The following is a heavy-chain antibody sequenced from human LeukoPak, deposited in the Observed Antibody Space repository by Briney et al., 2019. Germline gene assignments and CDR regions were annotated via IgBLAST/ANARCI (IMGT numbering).Heavy chain of an antibody. V-gene: IGHV3-11*06. D-gene: IGHD3-10*01. CDR2: ISSSSSYT. CDR1: GLTFSDYY. J-gene: IGHJ4*02. Sequence: GGSLRLSCAASGLTFSDYYMSWIRQAPGKGLEWVSYISSSSSYTNYADSVKGRFTISRDNAKNSLYLQMNSLRAEDTAVYYCARVGIETVRGVMMPFDYWGQGTLVTVSS. CDR3: ARVGIETVRGVMMPFDY.